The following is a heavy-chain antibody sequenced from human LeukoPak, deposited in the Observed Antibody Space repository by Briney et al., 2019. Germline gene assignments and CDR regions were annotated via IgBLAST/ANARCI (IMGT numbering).Heavy chain of an antibody. V-gene: IGHV3-23*01. CDR1: GFTFSSYA. CDR3: AKKLTTGPGPDAFDI. J-gene: IGHJ3*02. D-gene: IGHD1-1*01. CDR2: IRGSGGST. Sequence: GGSLRLSCAASGFTFSSYAMSWVRQAPGKGLEWVSAIRGSGGSTYYADSVKGRFTISRDNSKNTLYLQTNSLRAEDAAVYYCAKKLTTGPGPDAFDIWGQGTMVTVSS.